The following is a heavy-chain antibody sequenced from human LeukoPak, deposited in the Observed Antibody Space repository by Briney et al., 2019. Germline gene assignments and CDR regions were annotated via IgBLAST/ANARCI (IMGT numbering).Heavy chain of an antibody. V-gene: IGHV3-48*04. CDR2: VSISSGTI. J-gene: IGHJ4*02. D-gene: IGHD3-16*01. CDR1: GFTFTGHN. CDR3: ARAMSTFGGVRNYFDS. Sequence: TGGSQRLSCAASGFTFTGHNMNWVRQAPGKGLEWISFVSISSGTIYYADSVKGRFSISRDNAKSSLDLQMNSLRAEDTAVYYCARAMSTFGGVRNYFDSWGQGTLVTVSS.